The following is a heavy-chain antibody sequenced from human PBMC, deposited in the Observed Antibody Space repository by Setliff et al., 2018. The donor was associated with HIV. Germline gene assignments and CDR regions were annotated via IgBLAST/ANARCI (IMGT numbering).Heavy chain of an antibody. CDR1: GYTFTSFA. CDR2: INVGNGDT. CDR3: ARDRVPKRGYTYREPDFDS. J-gene: IGHJ5*01. D-gene: IGHD5-12*01. Sequence: ASVKVSCKASGYTFTSFAMHWVRQAPGQRLEWMGWINVGNGDTKFSQKFQGRVTITRDISASTVYLDLSRLRSEDTAVYYCARDRVPKRGYTYREPDFDSWGQGTLVTVSS. V-gene: IGHV1-3*01.